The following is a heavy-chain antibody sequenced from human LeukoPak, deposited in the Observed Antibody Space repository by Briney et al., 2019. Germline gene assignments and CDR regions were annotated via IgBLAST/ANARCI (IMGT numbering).Heavy chain of an antibody. CDR3: ARVYYYDSSGYWNWFDP. Sequence: GGSLRLSCAASGFTFSNYEMNWVRQAPRKGLEWISYISSSVSSIYYADSVKGRFTISRDNAKNSLYLQTNSLRAEDTAVYYCARVYYYDSSGYWNWFDPWGQGTLVTVSS. V-gene: IGHV3-48*03. CDR2: ISSSVSSI. D-gene: IGHD3-22*01. J-gene: IGHJ5*02. CDR1: GFTFSNYE.